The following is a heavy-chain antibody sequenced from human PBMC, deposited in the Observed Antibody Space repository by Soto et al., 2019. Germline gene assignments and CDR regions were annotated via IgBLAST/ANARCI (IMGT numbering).Heavy chain of an antibody. CDR1: GGSFSGYY. CDR2: INHSGST. V-gene: IGHV4-34*01. D-gene: IGHD2-8*02. Sequence: QVQLQQWGAGLLKPSETLSLTCAVYGGSFSGYYWSWIRQPPGKGLEWIGEINHSGSTNYNPSLKIRVTISVDTSKNQFSLKLSSLTAADTAVYYCARGQSSLLLDCWGQGVLVTVSS. CDR3: ARGQSSLLLDC. J-gene: IGHJ4*02.